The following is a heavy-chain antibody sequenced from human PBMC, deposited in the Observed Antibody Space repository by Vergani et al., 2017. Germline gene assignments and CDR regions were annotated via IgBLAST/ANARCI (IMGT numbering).Heavy chain of an antibody. Sequence: QVQLQASGPGLVKPSQTLSLTCTVSGASIRSGNYQWNWIRQPAGKALEWIGYIYASGNTKYNPSLESRISMSVDTSKNQFSLNVRSVTAADTAIYCCAREAMGQQLVNAFDFWGQGSLVTVAS. V-gene: IGHV4-61*02. CDR1: GASIRSGNYQ. CDR2: IYASGNT. CDR3: AREAMGQQLVNAFDF. D-gene: IGHD6-13*01. J-gene: IGHJ4*02.